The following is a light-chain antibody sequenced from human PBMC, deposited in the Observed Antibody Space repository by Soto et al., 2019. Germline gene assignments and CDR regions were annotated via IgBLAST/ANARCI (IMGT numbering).Light chain of an antibody. CDR2: AAS. CDR1: QGISNY. J-gene: IGKJ1*01. CDR3: QKYNSALWT. Sequence: DIQMTQSPSSLSASVGDRVIITCRASQGISNYLAWYQQKPGKVPKLLIYAASTLQSGVPSRFSGSGSGTDFTLSISSLQPEDVATYYRQKYNSALWTFGQGTKVEIK. V-gene: IGKV1-27*01.